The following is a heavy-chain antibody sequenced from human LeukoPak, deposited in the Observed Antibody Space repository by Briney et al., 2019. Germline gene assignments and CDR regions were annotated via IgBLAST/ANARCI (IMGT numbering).Heavy chain of an antibody. CDR2: INSDGSST. D-gene: IGHD6-13*01. CDR3: ARAGIAAAGKYYYYGMDV. J-gene: IGHJ6*02. CDR1: GFTFSSYW. Sequence: GGSLRLSCAASGFTFSSYWMHWVRQAPGKGLVWASRINSDGSSTSYADSVKGRFTISRDNAKNTLYLQMNSLRAEDTAVYYCARAGIAAAGKYYYYGMDVWGQGTTVTVSS. V-gene: IGHV3-74*01.